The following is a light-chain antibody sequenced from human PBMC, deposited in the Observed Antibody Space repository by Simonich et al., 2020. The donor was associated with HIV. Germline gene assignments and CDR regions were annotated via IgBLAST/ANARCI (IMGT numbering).Light chain of an antibody. CDR3: QQYYSTPWT. V-gene: IGKV4-1*01. CDR1: QSVLSSSNNKNY. Sequence: DIVMTQSPDSLAVSLGERATINCKSSQSVLSSSNNKNYLAWYQQKPGQPPNLLIYWASPREAGVPDRFSGSGSGTDFTLTISSLQAEDVAVYYCQQYYSTPWTFGQGTKVEIK. J-gene: IGKJ1*01. CDR2: WAS.